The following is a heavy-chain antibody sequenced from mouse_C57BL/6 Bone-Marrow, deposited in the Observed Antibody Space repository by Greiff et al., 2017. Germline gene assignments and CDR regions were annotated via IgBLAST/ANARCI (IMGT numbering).Heavy chain of an antibody. Sequence: EVHLVESGGGLVKPGGSLKLSCAASGFTFSSYAMSWVRQTPEKRLEWVATISAGGSYTYYPDNVKGRFTISRYNAKNNLYLQMSHLKSEDTAMLYCARELGRDFDYWGQGTTLTVSS. J-gene: IGHJ2*01. CDR2: ISAGGSYT. V-gene: IGHV5-4*01. D-gene: IGHD4-1*01. CDR3: ARELGRDFDY. CDR1: GFTFSSYA.